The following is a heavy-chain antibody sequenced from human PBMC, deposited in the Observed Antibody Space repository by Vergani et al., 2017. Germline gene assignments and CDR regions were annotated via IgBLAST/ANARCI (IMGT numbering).Heavy chain of an antibody. CDR1: GGSISSGSYY. CDR3: ARLGMEVFTIFGVVKPTPDAFDI. V-gene: IGHV4-61*02. CDR2: IYSSGST. Sequence: QVQLQESGPGLVKPSQTLSLTCTVSGGSISSGSYYWSWIRQPAGKGLEWIGRIYSSGSTNYNPSLKRRVPISVHTSKHQFSLKLSSVNAADTAVYYCARLGMEVFTIFGVVKPTPDAFDIWGQGTMVTVSS. D-gene: IGHD3-3*01. J-gene: IGHJ3*02.